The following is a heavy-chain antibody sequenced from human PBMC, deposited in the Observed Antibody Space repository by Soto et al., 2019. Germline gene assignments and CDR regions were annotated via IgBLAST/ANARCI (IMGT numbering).Heavy chain of an antibody. D-gene: IGHD2-21*01. CDR2: INAGNGNT. J-gene: IGHJ3*02. CDR3: ATEIVVTTELGAFDI. Sequence: ASVKVSCKASGYTFTSYAMHWVRQAPGQRLEWMGWINAGNGNTKYSQKFQGRVTITRDTSASTAYMELSSLRSEDTAVYYCATEIVVTTELGAFDIWGQGTMVTVSS. CDR1: GYTFTSYA. V-gene: IGHV1-3*01.